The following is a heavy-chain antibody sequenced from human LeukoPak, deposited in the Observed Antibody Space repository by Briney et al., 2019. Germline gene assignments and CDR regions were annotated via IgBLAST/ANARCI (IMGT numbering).Heavy chain of an antibody. J-gene: IGHJ4*02. CDR1: GYTFTCYY. CDR2: INPNSGGT. V-gene: IGHV1-2*02. CDR3: ARGYSGSYFLFDY. Sequence: ASVKVSCKASGYTFTCYYMHWVRQAPGQGREWMGWINPNSGGTNYAQKFQGRVTMTRDTSISTAYMELSRLRSDDTAVYYCARGYSGSYFLFDYWGQGTLVTVSS. D-gene: IGHD1-26*01.